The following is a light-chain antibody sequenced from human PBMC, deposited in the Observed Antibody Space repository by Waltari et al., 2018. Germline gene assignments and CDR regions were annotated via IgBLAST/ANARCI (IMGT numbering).Light chain of an antibody. J-gene: IGLJ2*01. CDR2: EGN. CDR3: SSNAGRGIV. Sequence: QSALTQPASVSGSPGQSITVSCTGAISDAGSYDLVCWYQQHPGKAPKLIIYEGNKRPSGVSNRFSGFKSGNTASLTISGLQAEGEAEYYCSSNAGRGIVFGGGTKLTVL. V-gene: IGLV2-23*01. CDR1: ISDAGSYDL.